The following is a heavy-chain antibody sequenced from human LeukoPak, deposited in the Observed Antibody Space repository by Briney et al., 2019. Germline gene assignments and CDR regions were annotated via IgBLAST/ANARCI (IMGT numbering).Heavy chain of an antibody. CDR2: ISYDGSNK. Sequence: GGSLRLSCAASGFTFSSYAMHWVRQAPGKGLEWVAVISYDGSNKYYADSVKGRFTISRDNAKNTLYLQMNSLRAEDTAVYYCARGRPHGNDYWGQGTLVTVSS. CDR3: ARGRPHGNDY. D-gene: IGHD4-23*01. CDR1: GFTFSSYA. J-gene: IGHJ4*02. V-gene: IGHV3-30-3*01.